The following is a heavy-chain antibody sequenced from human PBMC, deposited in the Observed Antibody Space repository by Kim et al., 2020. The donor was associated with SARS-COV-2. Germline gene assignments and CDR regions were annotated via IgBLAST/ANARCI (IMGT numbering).Heavy chain of an antibody. D-gene: IGHD3-3*01. V-gene: IGHV1-8*01. CDR2: MNPNSGNT. CDR1: GYTFTSYD. CDR3: VRETRRITIFGVLTAPNYYYYYMDV. Sequence: ASVKVSCKASGYTFTSYDINWVRQATGQGLEWMGWMNPNSGNTGYAQKFQGRVTMTRNTSISTAYMELSSLRSEDTALYYCVRETRRITIFGVLTAPNYYYYYMDVWGKGTTVTVSS. J-gene: IGHJ6*03.